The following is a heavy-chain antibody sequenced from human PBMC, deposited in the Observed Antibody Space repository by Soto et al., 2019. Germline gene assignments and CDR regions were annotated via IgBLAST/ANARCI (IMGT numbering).Heavy chain of an antibody. J-gene: IGHJ4*02. CDR2: IRTSGGST. CDR1: GSTFSRYA. CDR3: TKAGADFWSAYLYYFDY. Sequence: GTLRLPCSAYGSTFSRYAMSWVRQAPGKGLEWVSAIRTSGGSTYYADSVKGRFTISRDNSKNTLYLQMNSLRAEDTAVYYCTKAGADFWSAYLYYFDYWGQGTLVTVYS. D-gene: IGHD3-3*01. V-gene: IGHV3-23*01.